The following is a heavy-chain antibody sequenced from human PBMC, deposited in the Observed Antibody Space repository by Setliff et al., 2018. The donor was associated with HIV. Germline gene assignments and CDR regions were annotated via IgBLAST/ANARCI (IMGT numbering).Heavy chain of an antibody. CDR1: GYTFTNYW. CDR2: IYPGDSDT. CDR3: ARQPTDTSGCNNWFDS. Sequence: GESLKISCRGSGYTFTNYWIGWVRQMPGRGLEWMGIIYPGDSDTRYSPSFEGQVTMSADKSINTAYLQWNSLKASDTAMYYCARQPTDTSGCNNWFDSWGQGTLVTVS. J-gene: IGHJ5*01. V-gene: IGHV5-51*01. D-gene: IGHD3-3*01.